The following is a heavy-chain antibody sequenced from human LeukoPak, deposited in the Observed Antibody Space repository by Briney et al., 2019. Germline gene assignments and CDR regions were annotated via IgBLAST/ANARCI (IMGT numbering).Heavy chain of an antibody. CDR2: IWYDGSNK. Sequence: GGSLRLSCAASGFTLSSYGMHWVRQAPGKGLEWVAVIWYDGSNKYYADSVKGRFTISRDNSKNTLYLQMNSLRAEDTAVYYCARDRSTSCYDYWGQGTLVTVSS. D-gene: IGHD2-2*01. V-gene: IGHV3-33*08. J-gene: IGHJ4*02. CDR3: ARDRSTSCYDY. CDR1: GFTLSSYG.